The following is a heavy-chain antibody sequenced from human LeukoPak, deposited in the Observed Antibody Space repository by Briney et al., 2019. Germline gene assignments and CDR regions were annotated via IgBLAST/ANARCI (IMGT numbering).Heavy chain of an antibody. Sequence: VSVKVSGTASGYTFTSYYMHWVRQAPGQGLEWMGIINPSGGSTSDAQKFQGRVTMTRDTSTSTVYMELSSLRSEDTAVYYCARDYYSGGSCYFDYQGQVTLVTVSS. CDR3: ARDYYSGGSCYFDY. D-gene: IGHD2-15*01. V-gene: IGHV1-46*01. CDR1: GYTFTSYY. CDR2: INPSGGST. J-gene: IGHJ4*02.